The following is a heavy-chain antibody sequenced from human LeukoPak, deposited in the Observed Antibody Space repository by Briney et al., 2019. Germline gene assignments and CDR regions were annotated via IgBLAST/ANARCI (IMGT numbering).Heavy chain of an antibody. CDR3: AKDSHGNYAEYFQH. V-gene: IGHV3-23*01. D-gene: IGHD4-17*01. CDR2: ISGSGDAT. J-gene: IGHJ1*01. CDR1: GFTFSGYS. Sequence: PGGSLRLSCAVSGFTFSGYSMSWVRQAPGKGPEWVSTISGSGDATYYADSVKGRFTISRDNSKNTLYVQMNSLRAEDTAVYYCAKDSHGNYAEYFQHWGQGTLVTVSS.